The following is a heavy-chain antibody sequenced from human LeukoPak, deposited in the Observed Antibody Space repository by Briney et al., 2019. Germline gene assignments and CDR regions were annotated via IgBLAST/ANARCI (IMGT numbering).Heavy chain of an antibody. D-gene: IGHD4-23*01. Sequence: SQTLSLTCAISGDSVSSNSAAWNWIRQSPSRGLEWRGRTYYRSKWYNDYAVSVKSRITINPDTSKNQFSLQLNSVTPEDTAVYYCARLFGGNSELEAFFDYWGQGTLVTVSS. CDR2: TYYRSKWYN. V-gene: IGHV6-1*01. CDR1: GDSVSSNSAA. CDR3: ARLFGGNSELEAFFDY. J-gene: IGHJ4*02.